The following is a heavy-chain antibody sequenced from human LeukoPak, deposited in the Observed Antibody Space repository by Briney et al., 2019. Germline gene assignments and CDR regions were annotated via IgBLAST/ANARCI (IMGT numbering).Heavy chain of an antibody. CDR2: IKSKTDGGTT. Sequence: PGGSLRVSRAASGFTFSNVWMSWVRLASGKGLEWVGRIKSKTDGGTTDYAAPVNGRFTISRDDSKSTLYLQMNSLKTEDTAVYYCTTDRWPYSEFWSGYSAGGPWVYWGQGTLVTVSS. J-gene: IGHJ4*02. CDR1: GFTFSNVW. CDR3: TTDRWPYSEFWSGYSAGGPWVY. V-gene: IGHV3-15*01. D-gene: IGHD3-3*01.